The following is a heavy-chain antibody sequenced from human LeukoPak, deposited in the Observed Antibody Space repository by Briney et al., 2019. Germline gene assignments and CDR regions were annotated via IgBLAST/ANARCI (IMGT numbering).Heavy chain of an antibody. CDR3: AREVTYSSSFKALGGMDV. CDR2: IYSGGST. J-gene: IGHJ6*02. Sequence: GGSLRLSCAASGFTVSSNYMSWVRQAPGKGLEWVSVIYSGGSTYYADSVKGRFTISRDNSKNTLYLQMNSLRAEDTAVYYCAREVTYSSSFKALGGMDVWGQGTTVTVSS. D-gene: IGHD6-13*01. V-gene: IGHV3-53*01. CDR1: GFTVSSNY.